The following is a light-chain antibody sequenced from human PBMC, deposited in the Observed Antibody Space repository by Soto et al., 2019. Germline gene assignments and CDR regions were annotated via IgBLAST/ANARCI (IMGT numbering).Light chain of an antibody. CDR3: QQRSDWPRT. Sequence: EIVLTQSPATLSLSPGERATLSCRASETVYNYLAWYQQIPGQPPRLLIYDASNRAAGVPARFSGSGSGTDFTLTISSLEPEDFAVYYCQQRSDWPRTFGQGTKVEVK. CDR2: DAS. V-gene: IGKV3-11*01. J-gene: IGKJ1*01. CDR1: ETVYNY.